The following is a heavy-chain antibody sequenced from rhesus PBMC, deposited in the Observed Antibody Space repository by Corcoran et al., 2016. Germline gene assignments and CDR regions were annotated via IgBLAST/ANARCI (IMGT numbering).Heavy chain of an antibody. D-gene: IGHD6-13*01. J-gene: IGHJ4*01. CDR3: ATGQLVNYFDF. CDR2: IYGGGSST. CDR1: GGSISSSY. V-gene: IGHV4-169*02. Sequence: QLQLQESGPGLVKPSETLSVSCSVSGGSISSSYWSWIRQVPGQGLGGIGYIYGGGSSTNYNPSLKSRVTLSVDTSKNQFSLKLSSVTAADTAVYYCATGQLVNYFDFWGQGVLVTVSS.